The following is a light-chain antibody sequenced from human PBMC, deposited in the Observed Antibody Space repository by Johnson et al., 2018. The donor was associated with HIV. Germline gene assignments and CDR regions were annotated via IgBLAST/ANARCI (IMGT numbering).Light chain of an antibody. Sequence: QSVLTQPPSVSAAPGQKVTISCSGSSSNIGSNFVSWYQQLPGKAPKLLIYDNNKRPLGIPDRFSGSKSGTSATLGITGLQTGDEADYYCGTWDSSLSAPVFGTGTKVTVL. CDR3: GTWDSSLSAPV. CDR1: SSNIGSNF. V-gene: IGLV1-51*01. CDR2: DNN. J-gene: IGLJ1*01.